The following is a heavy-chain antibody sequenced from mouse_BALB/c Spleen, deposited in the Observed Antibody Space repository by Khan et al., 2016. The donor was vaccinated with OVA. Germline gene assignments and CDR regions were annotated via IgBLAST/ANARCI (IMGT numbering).Heavy chain of an antibody. V-gene: IGHV1S137*01. D-gene: IGHD2-3*01. J-gene: IGHJ2*01. CDR3: AKPAYDGYYDY. CDR1: GYTFTDYA. CDR2: ISTYSGNT. Sequence: QVQLKQSGPELVRPGVSVKISCKGSGYTFTDYAMYWVKQSHAESLEWIGLISTYSGNTNYTPLYKGKATMTVDKSSTTAYMELARLTSEDSTIYYCAKPAYDGYYDYWGQGTTLTVSS.